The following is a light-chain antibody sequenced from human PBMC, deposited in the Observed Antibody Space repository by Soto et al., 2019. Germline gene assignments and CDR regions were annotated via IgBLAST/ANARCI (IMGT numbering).Light chain of an antibody. Sequence: QAVVTQEPSFSVSPGGTVTLTCGLSSDSVSGSQFPSWYQQTPGQAPRTLIYNTNTRSSGVPDRFSGSILGNRAALTITGAQADDESDYYCVLYMRSGISVFGGGTKLTVL. V-gene: IGLV8-61*01. CDR2: NTN. J-gene: IGLJ2*01. CDR3: VLYMRSGISV. CDR1: SDSVSGSQF.